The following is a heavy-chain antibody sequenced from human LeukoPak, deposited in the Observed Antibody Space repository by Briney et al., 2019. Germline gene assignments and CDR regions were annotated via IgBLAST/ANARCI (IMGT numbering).Heavy chain of an antibody. D-gene: IGHD2-2*02. J-gene: IGHJ6*02. CDR3: ARGYCSSTSCYTDYYYGMDV. Sequence: GGSLRLSCAASGFTFSDYYMSWIRQAPGKGLEWVSYISSSGSTIYYADSVKGRFTISRDNAKNTLYLQMNSLRAEDTAVYYCARGYCSSTSCYTDYYYGMDVWGQGTTVTVSS. CDR2: ISSSGSTI. V-gene: IGHV3-11*04. CDR1: GFTFSDYY.